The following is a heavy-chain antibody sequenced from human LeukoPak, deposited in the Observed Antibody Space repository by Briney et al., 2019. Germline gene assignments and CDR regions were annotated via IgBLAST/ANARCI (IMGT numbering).Heavy chain of an antibody. CDR2: ISGSGSNT. CDR1: GFTFRSFA. CDR3: AKDLMVSYEGGSGYYIDV. Sequence: GGSLRLSCAASGFTFRSFAMNWVRQVPGKGLEWVSLISGSGSNTYYADSVKGRFTVSRDNSKNTMYLQMNSLRGEDTAVYYCAKDLMVSYEGGSGYYIDVWGKGTTVTVSS. J-gene: IGHJ6*03. V-gene: IGHV3-23*01. D-gene: IGHD2-8*01.